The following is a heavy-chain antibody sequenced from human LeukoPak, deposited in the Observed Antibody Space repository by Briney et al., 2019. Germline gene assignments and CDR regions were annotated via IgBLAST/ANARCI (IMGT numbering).Heavy chain of an antibody. CDR1: GRSISSYY. D-gene: IGHD6-19*01. CDR3: ARAVADAFDI. J-gene: IGHJ3*02. V-gene: IGHV4-59*08. CDR2: IYYSGST. Sequence: PSETLSLTCTVSGRSISSYYWSWIRQPPGKGLEWIGYIYYSGSTNYNPSLKSRVTISVDTSKNQFSLKLSSVTAADPAVYYCARAVADAFDIWGQGTMVTVSS.